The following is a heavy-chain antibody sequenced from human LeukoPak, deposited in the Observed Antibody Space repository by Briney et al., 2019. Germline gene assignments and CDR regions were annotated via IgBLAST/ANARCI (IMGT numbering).Heavy chain of an antibody. D-gene: IGHD6-6*01. Sequence: PGGSLRLSCAASGFTFSSYAMSWVRQAPGKGLEWLSTISGGGDTTYYADSVKGRFTISRDNSKNTLYLQMNSLRAEDTAVYYCAKDEGLFSSSSSGAFDIWAQGTMVTVSS. CDR2: ISGGGDTT. V-gene: IGHV3-23*01. J-gene: IGHJ3*02. CDR1: GFTFSSYA. CDR3: AKDEGLFSSSSSGAFDI.